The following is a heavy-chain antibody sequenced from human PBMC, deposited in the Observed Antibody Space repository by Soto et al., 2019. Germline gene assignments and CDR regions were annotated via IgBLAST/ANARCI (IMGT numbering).Heavy chain of an antibody. CDR3: AKDLSPYYDSSGYYSMSFDY. J-gene: IGHJ4*02. CDR2: ISWNSGSI. V-gene: IGHV3-9*01. CDR1: GFTFDDYA. D-gene: IGHD3-22*01. Sequence: GGSLRLSCAASGFTFDDYAMHWVRQAPGKGLEWVSGISWNSGSIGYADSVKGRFTISRDNSKNTLYLQMNSLRAEDTAVYYCAKDLSPYYDSSGYYSMSFDYWGQGTLVTVSS.